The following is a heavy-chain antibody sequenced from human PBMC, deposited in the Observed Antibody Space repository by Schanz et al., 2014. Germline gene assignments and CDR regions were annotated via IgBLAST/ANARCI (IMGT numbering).Heavy chain of an antibody. D-gene: IGHD6-19*01. CDR3: ARGGYSSGWYDRDIAHFDY. J-gene: IGHJ4*02. CDR1: GGTFSTYP. Sequence: QVQLVQSGAEVKKPGSSMKVSCTASGGTFSTYPINWLRQAPGQGLEWMGWISAYNGNTNYAQKLQGRVTMTADTATSTAYMELRSLRSDDTAVYYCARGGYSSGWYDRDIAHFDYWGQGTLVTVSS. V-gene: IGHV1-18*04. CDR2: ISAYNGNT.